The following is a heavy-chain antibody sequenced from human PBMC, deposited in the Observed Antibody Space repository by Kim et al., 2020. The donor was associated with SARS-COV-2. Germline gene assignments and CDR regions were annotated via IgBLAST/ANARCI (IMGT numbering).Heavy chain of an antibody. V-gene: IGHV5-51*01. CDR3: ARQYGMATSLDAFDI. D-gene: IGHD5-12*01. Sequence: GESLKISCKGSGYSFTNYWIGWVRQMPGKGLEWMGIIFPGDSDTRYSPSFQGQVTISADKSISTAYLQWSSLKASDTAMFYCARQYGMATSLDAFDIWGQGTMVTVSS. CDR1: GYSFTNYW. J-gene: IGHJ3*02. CDR2: IFPGDSDT.